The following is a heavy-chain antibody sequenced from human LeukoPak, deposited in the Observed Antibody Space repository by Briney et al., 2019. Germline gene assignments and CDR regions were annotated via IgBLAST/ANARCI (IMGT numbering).Heavy chain of an antibody. CDR3: ARGRSSGWFDP. J-gene: IGHJ5*02. CDR1: GGSFSGYY. V-gene: IGHV4-34*01. Sequence: SETLSLTCAVYGGSFSGYYWSWIRQPPGKGLEWIGEINHSGSTNYNPSLKSRVTISEDTSKNQFSLKLSSVTAADTAVYYRARGRSSGWFDPWGQGTLVTVSS. CDR2: INHSGST. D-gene: IGHD6-19*01.